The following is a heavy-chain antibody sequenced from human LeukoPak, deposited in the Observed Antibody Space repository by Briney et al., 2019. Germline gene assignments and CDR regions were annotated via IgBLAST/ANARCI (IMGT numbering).Heavy chain of an antibody. CDR3: ARDLSAGSGSLDY. CDR2: IRGDGLDT. V-gene: IGHV3-74*01. Sequence: GGSLRLSCAASGFTFSNYWMHWVRQAPGKGLVGVSRIRGDGLDTGYADSVKGRFTISRDDAKNTLYLQMNSLTADYTAVYYCARDLSAGSGSLDYWGQGTLVTVSS. D-gene: IGHD3-10*01. CDR1: GFTFSNYW. J-gene: IGHJ4*02.